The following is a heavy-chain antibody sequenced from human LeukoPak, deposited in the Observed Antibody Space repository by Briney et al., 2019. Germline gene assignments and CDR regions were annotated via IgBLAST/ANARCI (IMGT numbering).Heavy chain of an antibody. CDR2: IIPIFGTA. J-gene: IGHJ4*02. Sequence: GASVKVSCKASGGTFSSYAISWVRQAPGQGLEWMGGIIPIFGTANYAQKFQGRVTITTDESTSTAYMELSSLRSEDTAVYYCARGIAPTFDFDYWGQGTLVTVSS. V-gene: IGHV1-69*05. CDR1: GGTFSSYA. CDR3: ARGIAPTFDFDY. D-gene: IGHD3-16*01.